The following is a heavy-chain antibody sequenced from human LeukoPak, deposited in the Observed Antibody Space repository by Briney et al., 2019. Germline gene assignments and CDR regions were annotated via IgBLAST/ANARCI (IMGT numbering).Heavy chain of an antibody. CDR2: ISIYNDNR. CDR3: ARDLIRHDTSRYTNFGF. V-gene: IGHV1-18*01. D-gene: IGHD3-16*02. Sequence: ASVKVSCKTSGYTFTTYGISWVRQAPGQGLEWLGWISIYNDNRNYAEKFQGRVTMTTDTSTTTAYMELRSLRSDDTAVYYCARDLIRHDTSRYTNFGFWGQGTLVTVSS. CDR1: GYTFTTYG. J-gene: IGHJ4*02.